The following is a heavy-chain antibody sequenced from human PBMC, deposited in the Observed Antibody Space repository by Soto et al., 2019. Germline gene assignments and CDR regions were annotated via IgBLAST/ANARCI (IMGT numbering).Heavy chain of an antibody. CDR2: ISGSGGTI. V-gene: IGHV3-23*01. Sequence: EVQVLESGGGLVQPGGSLRLSCVASGFTFSDFAMSWVRQAPGKGLEWVSSISGSGGTIYYADSAKGRFTISRDNSNNTLYLQMHSLRADDTAIYFCAKLRGSGWYFHYWGQGTLVAVSS. D-gene: IGHD6-19*01. CDR1: GFTFSDFA. J-gene: IGHJ4*02. CDR3: AKLRGSGWYFHY.